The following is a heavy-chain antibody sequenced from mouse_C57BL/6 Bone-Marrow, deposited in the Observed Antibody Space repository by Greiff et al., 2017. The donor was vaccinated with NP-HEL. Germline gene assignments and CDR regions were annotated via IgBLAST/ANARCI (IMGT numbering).Heavy chain of an antibody. D-gene: IGHD1-1*01. V-gene: IGHV3-6*01. CDR3: ARFITTVVGFDY. CDR1: GYSITSGYY. CDR2: ISYDGSN. J-gene: IGHJ2*01. Sequence: EVQLQESGPGLVKPSQSLSLTCSVTGYSITSGYYWNWIRQFPGNKLEWMGYISYDGSNNYNPSLKNRISITRDTSKNQFILKLNSVTTEDTATYYCARFITTVVGFDYWGQGTTLTVSS.